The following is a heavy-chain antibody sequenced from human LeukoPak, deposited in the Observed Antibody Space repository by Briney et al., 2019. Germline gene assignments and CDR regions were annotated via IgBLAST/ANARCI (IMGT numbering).Heavy chain of an antibody. CDR1: GGSISNYF. V-gene: IGHV4-59*01. Sequence: SETLSFTCTVSGGSISNYFWSWIRQPPGKGLEWIGNIYYSGSTDYNPSLKSRVTMLVDTPKNQFSLNLSSVTAADTAVYYCARDIGYTFGYDYWGQGALVTVSS. J-gene: IGHJ4*02. CDR2: IYYSGST. CDR3: ARDIGYTFGYDY. D-gene: IGHD5-12*01.